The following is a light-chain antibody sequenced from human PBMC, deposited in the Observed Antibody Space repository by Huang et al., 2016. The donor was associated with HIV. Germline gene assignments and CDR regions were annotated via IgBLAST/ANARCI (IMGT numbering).Light chain of an antibody. Sequence: DIQMIQSPSTLSASVGDRVTITCRASQSIGRWLAWYQQKPGKAPKRLIHQASDLEYGVPSRFSGGGSGTEFTLTISSLQPDDFATYYCQQYSGYSGTFGPGTKVEI. J-gene: IGKJ1*01. CDR3: QQYSGYSGT. V-gene: IGKV1-5*03. CDR1: QSIGRW. CDR2: QAS.